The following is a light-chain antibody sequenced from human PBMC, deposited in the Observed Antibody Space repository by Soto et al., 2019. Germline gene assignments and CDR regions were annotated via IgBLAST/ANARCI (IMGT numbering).Light chain of an antibody. J-gene: IGLJ1*01. Sequence: QSALAQPPSASGTPGQRVTISCSGSSSNVGGNPVNWYQHVPTTAPKLLIYTNTQRHSGVPDRFSGSKSGTSASLAISGLQSEDEADYYCASWDDSLNGPVFGTGTKV. CDR1: SSNVGGNP. CDR2: TNT. CDR3: ASWDDSLNGPV. V-gene: IGLV1-44*01.